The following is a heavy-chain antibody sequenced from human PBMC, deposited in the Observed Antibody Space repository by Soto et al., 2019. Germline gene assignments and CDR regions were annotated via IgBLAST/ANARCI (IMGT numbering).Heavy chain of an antibody. J-gene: IGHJ6*02. CDR2: IRYYGSNK. CDR3: AGEVLGISCWYAYYSMDV. V-gene: IGHV3-33*01. D-gene: IGHD6-19*01. Sequence: QVQLVESGGGVVQPGRSLRLSCAASGFTFSSYGMHWVRQAPGKGLEWVAVIRYYGSNKYYADSVKGRFTISRDNSKHKRYIQMNSLRAVDTAVYYFAGEVLGISCWYAYYSMDVWGRGPTVPVS. CDR1: GFTFSSYG.